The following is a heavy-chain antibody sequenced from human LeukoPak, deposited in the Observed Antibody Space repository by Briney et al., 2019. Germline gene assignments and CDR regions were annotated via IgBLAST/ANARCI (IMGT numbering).Heavy chain of an antibody. CDR1: GDSINNDGYH. V-gene: IGHV4-31*03. CDR3: ARGKNYYGSGSYYNAKPRPLNWFDP. Sequence: PSETLSLTCTVSGDSINNDGYHWTWIRQHPGKGLEWIGYIHNSGGTAYNPSLRSRVSISLDTSLNQFSLTLHSVTAADTAVYYCARGKNYYGSGSYYNAKPRPLNWFDPWGQGTLVTVSS. D-gene: IGHD3-10*01. CDR2: IHNSGGT. J-gene: IGHJ5*02.